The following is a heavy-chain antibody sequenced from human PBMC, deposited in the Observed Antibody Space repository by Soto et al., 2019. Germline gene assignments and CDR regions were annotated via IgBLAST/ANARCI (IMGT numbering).Heavy chain of an antibody. D-gene: IGHD3-9*01. V-gene: IGHV4-59*08. J-gene: IGHJ4*02. Sequence: SETLSLTCTVSGGSISSYYWSWIRQPPGKGLEWIGYIYYSGSTNYNPSLKSRVTISVDTSKNQFSLKLSSVTAADTAVYYCARLPRSRYFDWPDYFDYWGQGTLVTVSS. CDR3: ARLPRSRYFDWPDYFDY. CDR1: GGSISSYY. CDR2: IYYSGST.